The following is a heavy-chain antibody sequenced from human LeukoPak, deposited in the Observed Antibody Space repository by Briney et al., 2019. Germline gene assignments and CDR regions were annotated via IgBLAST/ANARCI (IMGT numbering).Heavy chain of an antibody. CDR3: ARSYSSGWYSVDY. CDR2: IYSGGGT. J-gene: IGHJ4*02. V-gene: IGHV3-53*01. D-gene: IGHD6-19*01. CDR1: GFTVSLSY. Sequence: GGSLRLSCAASGFTVSLSYMNWFRQAPGKGLEWVSVIYSGGGTYYAESVKGRFTISRDQSKNTLFLQMSSLRAEDTAVYYCARSYSSGWYSVDYWGQGTLVTVSS.